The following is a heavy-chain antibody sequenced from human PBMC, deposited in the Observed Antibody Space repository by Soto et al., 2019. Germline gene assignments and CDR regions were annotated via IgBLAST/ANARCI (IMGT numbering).Heavy chain of an antibody. V-gene: IGHV3-30-3*01. CDR3: ARPFGWFGEYPDYYYGKDV. CDR1: GFTFSSYA. D-gene: IGHD3-10*01. J-gene: IGHJ6*01. CDR2: ISYDGSNK. Sequence: GGSLRLSCAASGFTFSSYAMHWVRQAPGKGLEWVAVISYDGSNKYYADSVKGRFTISRDNSKNTLYLQMNSLRAEDTAAYYCARPFGWFGEYPDYYYGKDVWGQGTTVIGSS.